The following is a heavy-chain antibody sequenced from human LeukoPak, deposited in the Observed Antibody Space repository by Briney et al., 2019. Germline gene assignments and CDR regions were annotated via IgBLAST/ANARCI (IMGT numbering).Heavy chain of an antibody. D-gene: IGHD1-26*01. CDR1: GYTFTSYY. CDR3: ARDQSGEWELVSGWWFDP. V-gene: IGHV1-46*01. J-gene: IGHJ5*02. Sequence: ASVKVSCKASGYTFTSYYMHWVRQAPGQGLERMGIINPSGGSTSYAQKFQGRVTMTRDMSTSTDYMELSSLRSEDTAVYYCARDQSGEWELVSGWWFDPWGQGTLVTVSS. CDR2: INPSGGST.